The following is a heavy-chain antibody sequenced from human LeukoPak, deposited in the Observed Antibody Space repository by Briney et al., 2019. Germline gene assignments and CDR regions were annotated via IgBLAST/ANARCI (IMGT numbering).Heavy chain of an antibody. CDR2: VIPMFATA. CDR3: ARGQSLNDY. J-gene: IGHJ4*02. V-gene: IGHV1-69*13. Sequence: GASVKVSCKASGGTFSSYAISWVRQAPGQGLEWMGGVIPMFATANYAPKFQDRVTITADESTSTAYMELRSLRSEDTAVYHCARGQSLNDYWGQGTLVTVSS. CDR1: GGTFSSYA.